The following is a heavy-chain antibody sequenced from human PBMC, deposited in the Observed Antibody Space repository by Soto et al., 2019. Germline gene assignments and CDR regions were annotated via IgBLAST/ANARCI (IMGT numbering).Heavy chain of an antibody. V-gene: IGHV4-59*01. D-gene: IGHD3-9*01. CDR1: GGSISSYY. J-gene: IGHJ4*01. Sequence: SETLSLTCTVSGGSISSYYWSWIRQPPGKGLEWIGYIYYSGSTNYNPSLKSRVTISVDMSTSTAYMELSSLRSEDTAVYYCARNLMDYDILTGYYMAYYFDYWGQGTLVTVSS. CDR3: ARNLMDYDILTGYYMAYYFDY. CDR2: IYYSGST.